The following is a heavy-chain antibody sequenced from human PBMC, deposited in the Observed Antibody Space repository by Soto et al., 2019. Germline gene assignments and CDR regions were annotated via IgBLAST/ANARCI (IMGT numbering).Heavy chain of an antibody. CDR2: IIPIFGTA. V-gene: IGHV1-69*13. CDR1: GGTFSSYA. CDR3: ARDYGNYYYYGMDV. D-gene: IGHD3-10*01. Sequence: ASVKVSCKASGGTFSSYAISWVRQAPGQGLEWMGGIIPIFGTANYAQKFQGRVTITADESTSTAYMELSSLRSEDTAVYYCARDYGNYYYYGMDVWGQGTTVTVSS. J-gene: IGHJ6*02.